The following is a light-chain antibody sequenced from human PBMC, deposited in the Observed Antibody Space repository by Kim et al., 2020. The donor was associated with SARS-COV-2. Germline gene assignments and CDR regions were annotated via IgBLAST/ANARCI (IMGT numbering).Light chain of an antibody. J-gene: IGKJ2*03. CDR2: GTS. CDR1: QSMSNNY. Sequence: VVLTQSPGTLSLSPGERATLSCRASQSMSNNYLTWYQQKPGQAPRLLMYGTSTRATGIPDRFSGSQSGTDFILTINRLEPEDSAIYYRHHLSSLPNYSFGQGTKLEI. CDR3: HHLSSLPNYS. V-gene: IGKV3-20*01.